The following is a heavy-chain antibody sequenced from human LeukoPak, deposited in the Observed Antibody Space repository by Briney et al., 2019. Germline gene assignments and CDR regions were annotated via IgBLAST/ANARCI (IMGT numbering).Heavy chain of an antibody. CDR3: ARDQNYYGSGSQNYYYYYYMDV. V-gene: IGHV3-21*01. J-gene: IGHJ6*03. CDR1: GFTFSNYI. CDR2: ISSSGSYI. Sequence: PGGSLRLSCAASGFTFSNYIMNWVRQAPGKGLEWVSSISSSGSYIYYADSVKGRFTISRDNAKNSLYLQMNSLRAEDTAVYYCARDQNYYGSGSQNYYYYYYMDVWGKGTTVTVSS. D-gene: IGHD3-10*01.